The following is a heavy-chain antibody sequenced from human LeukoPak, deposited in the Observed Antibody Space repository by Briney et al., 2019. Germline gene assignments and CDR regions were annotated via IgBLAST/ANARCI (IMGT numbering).Heavy chain of an antibody. D-gene: IGHD5-18*01. CDR1: GGTFSSYA. CDR2: IIPILGIA. J-gene: IGHJ6*02. Sequence: SVKVSCKASGGTFSSYAIGWVRQAPGQGLEWMGRIIPILGIANYAQKFQGRVTITADKSTSTAYMELSSLRSEDTAVYYCARVSLVDTAMVYYYYGMDVWGQGTTVTVSS. V-gene: IGHV1-69*04. CDR3: ARVSLVDTAMVYYYYGMDV.